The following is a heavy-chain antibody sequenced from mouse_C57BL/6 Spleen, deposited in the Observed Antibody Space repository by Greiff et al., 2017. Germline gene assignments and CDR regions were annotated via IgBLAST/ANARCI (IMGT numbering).Heavy chain of an antibody. CDR2: IDPENGDT. CDR1: GFTFKDDY. V-gene: IGHV14-4*01. Sequence: VQLQQSGAELVRPGASVKLSCTASGFTFKDDYMHWVKQRPEQGLEWIGWIDPENGDTEYASKFQGKATITADKSSNTAYLQLSSLTSEDTAVYYCTTRDFDYWGQGTTLTVSS. CDR3: TTRDFDY. J-gene: IGHJ2*01.